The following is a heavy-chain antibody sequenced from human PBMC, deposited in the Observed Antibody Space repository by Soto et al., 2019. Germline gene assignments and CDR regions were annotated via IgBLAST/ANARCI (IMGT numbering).Heavy chain of an antibody. J-gene: IGHJ4*02. D-gene: IGHD3-22*01. V-gene: IGHV3-21*01. CDR1: GFTFSSYS. CDR3: VSTRDWYDSSGYYVDY. Sequence: GGSLRLSCAASGFTFSSYSMNWVRQAPGKGLEWVSSISSSSSYIYYADSVKGRFTISRDNAKNSLYLRMNSLRGEDSAVCYCVSTRDWYDSSGYYVDYWGQGTLVTVSS. CDR2: ISSSSSYI.